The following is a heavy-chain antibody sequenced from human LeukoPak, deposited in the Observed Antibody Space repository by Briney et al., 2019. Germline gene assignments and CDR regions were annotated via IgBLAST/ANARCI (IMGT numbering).Heavy chain of an antibody. D-gene: IGHD3-10*01. Sequence: PGGSLRLSCAASGFTFSSYSMNWVRQAPGKGLEWVSYISSSSSNIYYADSVKGRFTISRDNAKNSLYLQMNSLRAEDTAVYYCASTIWFGELIDYWGQGTLVTVSS. J-gene: IGHJ4*02. CDR1: GFTFSSYS. V-gene: IGHV3-48*04. CDR3: ASTIWFGELIDY. CDR2: ISSSSSNI.